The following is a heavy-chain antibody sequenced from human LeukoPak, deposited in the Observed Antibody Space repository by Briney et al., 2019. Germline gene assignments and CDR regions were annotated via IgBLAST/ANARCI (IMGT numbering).Heavy chain of an antibody. V-gene: IGHV3-7*05. J-gene: IGHJ3*02. D-gene: IGHD1-26*01. CDR2: IKQDGSEK. CDR3: AILALYYSGSYYGDAFDI. Sequence: GGPLRLSCAASGFTFSSYWMSWVRQAPGKGLEWVANIKQDGSEKYYVDSVKGRFTISRDNAKNSLYLQMNSLRAEDTAVYYCAILALYYSGSYYGDAFDIWGQGTMVTVSS. CDR1: GFTFSSYW.